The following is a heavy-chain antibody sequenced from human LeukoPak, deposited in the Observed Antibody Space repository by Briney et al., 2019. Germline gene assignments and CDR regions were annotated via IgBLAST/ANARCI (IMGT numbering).Heavy chain of an antibody. CDR3: ARQKPPSIAVAWDPFDP. J-gene: IGHJ5*02. CDR2: IYPGDSDT. CDR1: GYSFTSYW. Sequence: KAGESLKISCQGSGYSFTSYWIGWVRQMPGKGLEWMGIIYPGDSDTRYSPSFQGQVTISADKSISTAYLQWSSLKASDTAMYYCARQKPPSIAVAWDPFDPWGQGTLVTVSS. D-gene: IGHD6-19*01. V-gene: IGHV5-51*01.